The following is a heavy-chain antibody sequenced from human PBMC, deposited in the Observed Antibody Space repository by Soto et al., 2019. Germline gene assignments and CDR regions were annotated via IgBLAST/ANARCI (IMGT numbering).Heavy chain of an antibody. CDR2: ISYDGSNK. CDR3: ARADQLLYHGMDV. J-gene: IGHJ6*02. D-gene: IGHD2-2*01. CDR1: GFTFSSYA. Sequence: GGSLRLSCAASGFTFSSYAMHWVRQAPGKGLEWVAVISYDGSNKYYADSVKGRFTISRDNSKNTLYLQMNSLRAEDTAVYCCARADQLLYHGMDVWGQGTTVTVSS. V-gene: IGHV3-30-3*01.